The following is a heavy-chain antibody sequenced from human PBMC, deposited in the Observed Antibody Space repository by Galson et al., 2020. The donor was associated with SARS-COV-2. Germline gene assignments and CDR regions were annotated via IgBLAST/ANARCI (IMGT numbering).Heavy chain of an antibody. D-gene: IGHD5-18*01. CDR2: IYWDDDK. CDR1: GFSLSTSGVG. Sequence: ESGPTLVKPTQTLTLTCTFSGFSLSTSGVGVGWIRQPPGKALEWLALIYWDDDKRYSPSLKSRLTITKDTSKNQVVLTMTNMDPVDTATYYCAHRRVDTAMTNNWFDPWGQGTLVTVSS. CDR3: AHRRVDTAMTNNWFDP. J-gene: IGHJ5*02. V-gene: IGHV2-5*02.